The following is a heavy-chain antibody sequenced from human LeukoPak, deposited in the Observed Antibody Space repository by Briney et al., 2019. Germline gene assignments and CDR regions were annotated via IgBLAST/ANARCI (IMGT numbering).Heavy chain of an antibody. CDR1: GHTFTSYY. J-gene: IGHJ3*02. Sequence: ASVKVSCKASGHTFTSYYMHWVRQAPGQGLEWMGIINPSGGSTSYAQKFQGRVTMTRDMSTSTVYMELSSLRSEDTAVYYCARDHPVERAFDIWGQGTMVTVSS. CDR3: ARDHPVERAFDI. V-gene: IGHV1-46*01. CDR2: INPSGGST.